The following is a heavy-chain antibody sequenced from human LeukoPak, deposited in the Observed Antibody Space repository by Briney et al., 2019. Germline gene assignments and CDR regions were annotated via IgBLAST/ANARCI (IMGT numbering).Heavy chain of an antibody. J-gene: IGHJ4*02. CDR2: IRYDGTVK. V-gene: IGHV3-7*01. CDR1: GLNFRTSW. D-gene: IGHD6-13*01. Sequence: GGSLRLSCTASGLNFRTSWMSWVRQSPGKGLEFLANIRYDGTVKNYMDSVKGRFTISRDNPKNSLYLQMDSLRADDTAVYYCARDPDSSSFDYRGQGVLVTVTS. CDR3: ARDPDSSSFDY.